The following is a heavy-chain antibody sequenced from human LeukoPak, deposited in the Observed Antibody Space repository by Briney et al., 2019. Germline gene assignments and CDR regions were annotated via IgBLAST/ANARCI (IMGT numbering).Heavy chain of an antibody. D-gene: IGHD4-17*01. Sequence: GGSLGLSCAAPGFTFSSYSMNWVRQAPGKGLEWVSSISSSSSYIYYADSVKGRFTISRDNAKNSLYLQMNSLRAEDTAVYYCARDWGIHDYGDYGGGYWGQGTLVTVSS. CDR1: GFTFSSYS. V-gene: IGHV3-21*01. J-gene: IGHJ4*02. CDR3: ARDWGIHDYGDYGGGY. CDR2: ISSSSSYI.